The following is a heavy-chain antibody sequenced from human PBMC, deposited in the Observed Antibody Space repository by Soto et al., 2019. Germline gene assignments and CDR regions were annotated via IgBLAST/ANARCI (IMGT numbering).Heavy chain of an antibody. Sequence: SETLSLTCTVSGGSISSSSYYWGWIRQPPGKGLEWIGSIYYSGSTYYNPSLKSRVTISVDTSKNQFSLKLSSVTAADTAVYYCARQGELRCLEWLLAGYYFDYWGQGTLVPVAS. CDR3: ARQGELRCLEWLLAGYYFDY. J-gene: IGHJ4*02. V-gene: IGHV4-39*01. CDR2: IYYSGST. CDR1: GGSISSSSYY. D-gene: IGHD3-3*01.